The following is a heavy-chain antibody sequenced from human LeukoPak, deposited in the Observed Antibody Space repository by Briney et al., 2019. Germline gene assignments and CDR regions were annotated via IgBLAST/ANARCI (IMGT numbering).Heavy chain of an antibody. Sequence: SETLSLTCTVSGGSISSSSYYWGWIRQPPGKGLEWIGSIYYSGSTYYNPSLKSRVTISVDTSKNQFSLKLSSVTAADTAVYYCARVILTAYHHDAFDIWGQGTMVTVSS. J-gene: IGHJ3*02. CDR1: GGSISSSSYY. V-gene: IGHV4-39*07. D-gene: IGHD3-9*01. CDR2: IYYSGST. CDR3: ARVILTAYHHDAFDI.